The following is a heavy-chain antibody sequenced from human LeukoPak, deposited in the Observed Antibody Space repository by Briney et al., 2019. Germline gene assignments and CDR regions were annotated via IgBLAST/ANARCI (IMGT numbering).Heavy chain of an antibody. CDR3: ARKGSSYFDNWFDP. Sequence: SVKVSCKASGGTFSSYAISWVRQAPGQGLEWMGRIIPILGIANYAQKFQGRVTITADKSTSTAYMELSSLRSEDTAVYYCARKGSSYFDNWFDPWGQGTLVTVSS. D-gene: IGHD6-13*01. CDR2: IIPILGIA. V-gene: IGHV1-69*04. CDR1: GGTFSSYA. J-gene: IGHJ5*02.